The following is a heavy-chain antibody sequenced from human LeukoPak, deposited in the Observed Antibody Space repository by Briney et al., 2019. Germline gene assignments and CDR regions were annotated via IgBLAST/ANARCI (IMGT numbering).Heavy chain of an antibody. CDR1: GFTFSSYA. D-gene: IGHD2-2*01. V-gene: IGHV3-23*01. Sequence: GGSLRLSCAASGFTFSSYAMSWVRQAPGKGLEWVSAISGSGGSTYYADSVKGRFTISRDNSKNTLYLQMNSLRAEDTVVYYCAKIRGYCSSTSCSRRGYFDYWGQGTLVTVSS. CDR2: ISGSGGST. J-gene: IGHJ4*02. CDR3: AKIRGYCSSTSCSRRGYFDY.